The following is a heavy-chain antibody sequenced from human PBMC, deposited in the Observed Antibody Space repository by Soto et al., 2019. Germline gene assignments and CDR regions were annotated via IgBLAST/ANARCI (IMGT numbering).Heavy chain of an antibody. CDR1: GGSISSSSNH. CDR2: IYYSENT. J-gene: IGHJ4*02. CDR3: ASSSGYSSSPGIFDY. D-gene: IGHD6-6*01. Sequence: SETLSLTCTVSGGSISSSSNHWGWIRQPPGKGLEWIGNIYYSENTYYNPSLKSRVTISVDTSKNQFSLKLSSVTAADTAVYYCASSSGYSSSPGIFDYWGQGTLVTVSS. V-gene: IGHV4-39*07.